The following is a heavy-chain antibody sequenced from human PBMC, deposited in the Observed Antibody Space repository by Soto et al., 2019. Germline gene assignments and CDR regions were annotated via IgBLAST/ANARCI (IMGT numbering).Heavy chain of an antibody. CDR2: ISGSGGST. CDR1: GFTFSSYA. V-gene: IGHV3-23*01. Sequence: GGPLRLSCAASGFTFSSYAMSWVRQAPGKGLDWVSAISGSGGSTYYADSVKGRFTISRDNSKNTLYLQMNSLRAEDTAVYYCANNGKGAAAGNNYYYGMDVWGQGTTVTVSS. CDR3: ANNGKGAAAGNNYYYGMDV. D-gene: IGHD6-13*01. J-gene: IGHJ6*02.